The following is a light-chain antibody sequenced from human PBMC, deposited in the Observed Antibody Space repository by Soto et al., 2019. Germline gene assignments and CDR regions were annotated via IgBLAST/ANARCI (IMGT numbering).Light chain of an antibody. CDR1: QSVLYNSDNKNY. CDR3: QQYYTTLT. Sequence: DIERTQSPDSLTVSLGERASINCKTSQSVLYNSDNKNYLAWYQQKPGQPPKLLIYWASTRDSGVPDRFSGRGSGADFTLTISSLQAEDVAVYYCQQYYTTLTFGGGTKVEIK. V-gene: IGKV4-1*01. CDR2: WAS. J-gene: IGKJ4*01.